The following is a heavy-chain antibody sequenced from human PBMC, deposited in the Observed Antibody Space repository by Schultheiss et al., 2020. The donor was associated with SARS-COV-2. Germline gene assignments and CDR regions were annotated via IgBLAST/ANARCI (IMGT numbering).Heavy chain of an antibody. CDR1: GFTFGDYA. J-gene: IGHJ6*02. Sequence: SLKISCTASGFTFGDYAMSWFRQAPGKGLEWVSGISWNSGTVGYADSVEGRFTISRDNAKNSLYLQINSLRAEDTALYYCAKGALRFLEWLPRDYGVDVWGQGTTVTVSS. V-gene: IGHV3-9*01. D-gene: IGHD3-3*01. CDR3: AKGALRFLEWLPRDYGVDV. CDR2: ISWNSGTV.